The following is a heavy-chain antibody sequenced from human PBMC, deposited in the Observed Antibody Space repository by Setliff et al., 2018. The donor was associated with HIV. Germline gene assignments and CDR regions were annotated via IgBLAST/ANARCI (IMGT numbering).Heavy chain of an antibody. CDR2: ISGSGGST. V-gene: IGHV3-23*01. CDR1: GFTFNSYA. Sequence: GSLRLSCAASGFTFNSYAMSWVRQAPGKGLEWVSSISGSGGSTYYADSVKGRFTISRDNSKNTLYLQMNSLRPEDTAVYYCAKDFPPPNGMDVWGQGTTVTVSS. J-gene: IGHJ6*02. CDR3: AKDFPPPNGMDV.